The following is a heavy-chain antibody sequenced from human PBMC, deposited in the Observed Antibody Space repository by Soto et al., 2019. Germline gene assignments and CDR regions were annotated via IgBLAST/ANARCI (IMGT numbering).Heavy chain of an antibody. CDR2: IIPIFGTA. J-gene: IGHJ3*02. CDR3: ARGLKGYNWNYKGGFGI. V-gene: IGHV1-69*13. Sequence: SVKVSCKASGGTFSSYAISWVRQAPGQGLEWMGGIIPIFGTANYAQKFQGRVTITADESTSTAYMELSSLRSEDTAVYYCARGLKGYNWNYKGGFGIWGQGTMVTVSS. CDR1: GGTFSSYA. D-gene: IGHD1-7*01.